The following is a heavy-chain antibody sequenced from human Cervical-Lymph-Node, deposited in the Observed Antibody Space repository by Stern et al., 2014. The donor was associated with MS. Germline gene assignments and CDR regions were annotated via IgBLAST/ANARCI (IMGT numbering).Heavy chain of an antibody. D-gene: IGHD4-17*01. J-gene: IGHJ4*02. CDR3: TFSDTYGDFDS. CDR2: IRGKANNDAT. CDR1: GSTLSGSA. Sequence: VQLVQSGGGLVQPGGSLKLSCAASGSTLSGSAMHWVRQASGKGLEWVGRIRGKANNDATAYGASVKGRFTISRDDSKNTAYLQMNSLKTEDTAVYYCTFSDTYGDFDSWGQGTLVTVSS. V-gene: IGHV3-73*01.